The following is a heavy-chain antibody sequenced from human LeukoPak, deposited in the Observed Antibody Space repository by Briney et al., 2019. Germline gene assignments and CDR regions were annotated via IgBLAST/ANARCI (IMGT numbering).Heavy chain of an antibody. V-gene: IGHV1-69*02. CDR1: GGTFSSYT. CDR3: ARFYYDSSGSHAFDI. CDR2: IIPILGIA. D-gene: IGHD3-22*01. J-gene: IGHJ3*02. Sequence: SVKVSCKASGGTFSSYTISWVRQAPGQGLEWMGRIIPILGIANYAQKFQGRVTITADKSTSTAYMEPSSLRSEDTAVYYCARFYYDSSGSHAFDIWGQGTMVTVSS.